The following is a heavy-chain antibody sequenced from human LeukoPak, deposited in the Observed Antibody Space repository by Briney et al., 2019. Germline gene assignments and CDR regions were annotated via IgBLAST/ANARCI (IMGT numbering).Heavy chain of an antibody. J-gene: IGHJ4*02. CDR2: IKQDGSEK. CDR1: GFTFSSYW. D-gene: IGHD6-19*01. V-gene: IGHV3-7*03. CDR3: AAGYSSGWFLGDLDY. Sequence: GGSLRLSCAASGFTFSSYWMSWVRQAPGKGLEWVANIKQDGSEKYYVDSVKGRFTISRDNAKNTLYLQMNSLRAEDTAVYYCAAGYSSGWFLGDLDYWGQGTLVTVSS.